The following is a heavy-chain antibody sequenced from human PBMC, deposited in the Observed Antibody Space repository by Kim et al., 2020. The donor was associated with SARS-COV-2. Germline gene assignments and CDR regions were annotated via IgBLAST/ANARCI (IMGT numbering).Heavy chain of an antibody. CDR3: AKGGLRLQDYFDY. V-gene: IGHV3-9*01. CDR1: GFTFDDYA. CDR2: ISWNSGRI. Sequence: GGSLRLSCAASGFTFDDYAMHWVRQAPGKGLEWVSGISWNSGRIGYADSVKGRFTISRDNAKNSLYLQINSLRAEDTALYYCAKGGLRLQDYFDYWGQGTLVTVSS. D-gene: IGHD5-12*01. J-gene: IGHJ4*02.